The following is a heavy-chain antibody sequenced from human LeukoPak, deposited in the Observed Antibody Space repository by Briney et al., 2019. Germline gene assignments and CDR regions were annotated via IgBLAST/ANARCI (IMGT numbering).Heavy chain of an antibody. Sequence: GGSLRLSCEASGVTFSNYAMSWVRQAPGKGLEWVSTVTASARRTYYADSVQGAFTISTDNSNNTLLLQGNSPRDDETALFPSAKWGFSHRSGANLHSWGQGTLVTVSS. CDR1: GVTFSNYA. V-gene: IGHV3-23*01. CDR2: VTASARRT. J-gene: IGHJ4*02. D-gene: IGHD4/OR15-4a*01. CDR3: AKWGFSHRSGANLHS.